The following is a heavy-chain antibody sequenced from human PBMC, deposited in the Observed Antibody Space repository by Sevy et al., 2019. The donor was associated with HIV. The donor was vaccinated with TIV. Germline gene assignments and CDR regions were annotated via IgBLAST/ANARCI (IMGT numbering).Heavy chain of an antibody. CDR2: IWFDGGNK. D-gene: IGHD6-13*01. J-gene: IGHJ4*02. CDR3: ARDREEEQLDY. Sequence: GVSLRLSCAASGFTFSNYGMHWVRQAPGKGLEWVAVIWFDGGNKYYADSVKGRFTISRDNSNNTVYLQMNSLRAEDTAVYYCARDREEEQLDYWGQGTLVTVSS. V-gene: IGHV3-33*01. CDR1: GFTFSNYG.